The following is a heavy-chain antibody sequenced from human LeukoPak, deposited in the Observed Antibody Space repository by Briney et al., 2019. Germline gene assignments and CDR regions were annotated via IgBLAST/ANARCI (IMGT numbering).Heavy chain of an antibody. Sequence: SETLSLTCAVYGGSFSGYYWSWIRQPPGKGLEWIGEINHSGSTNYNPSLKSRVTISVDTSKNQFSLKLSSVTAADTAVYHCARERPPYYYGSGSYRAFDIWGQGTMVTVSS. J-gene: IGHJ3*02. D-gene: IGHD3-10*01. CDR1: GGSFSGYY. CDR3: ARERPPYYYGSGSYRAFDI. CDR2: INHSGST. V-gene: IGHV4-34*01.